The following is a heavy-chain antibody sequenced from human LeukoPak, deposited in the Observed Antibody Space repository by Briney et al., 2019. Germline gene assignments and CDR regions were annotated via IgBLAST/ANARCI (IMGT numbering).Heavy chain of an antibody. V-gene: IGHV4-39*02. CDR1: GGSLTSGTYY. CDR2: MNYSGST. D-gene: IGHD2-21*01. J-gene: IGHJ4*02. Sequence: KPSETLSLTCSVSGGSLTSGTYYWGWIRQPPGQGLEWIGNMNYSGSTYYNPSLESRVTISVDTPKNQFSLKLNSVTATDTAVYYCARVVAVPQSVGYFFDYWGQGTLVIVSS. CDR3: ARVVAVPQSVGYFFDY.